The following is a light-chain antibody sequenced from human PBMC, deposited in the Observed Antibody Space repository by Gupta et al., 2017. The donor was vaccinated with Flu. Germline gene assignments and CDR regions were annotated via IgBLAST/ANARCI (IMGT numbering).Light chain of an antibody. Sequence: EIVMTQSPATLSVSPGERATLSCRASQSVSSNLAWYQQKPGQAPRLLIYGASTRATGIPARFSGSGSGKEFTLTISSRQSEDFAVYYCQQYKNWPPITFGGGTKVEIK. V-gene: IGKV3-15*01. CDR1: QSVSSN. CDR3: QQYKNWPPIT. J-gene: IGKJ4*01. CDR2: GAS.